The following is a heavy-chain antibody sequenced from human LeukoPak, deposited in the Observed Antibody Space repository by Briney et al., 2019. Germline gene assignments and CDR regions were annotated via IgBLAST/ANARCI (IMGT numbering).Heavy chain of an antibody. Sequence: SETLSLTCTVSNGSISSGSFYWGWIRQPPGKGLEWIGSIYYSGSTYYNPSLKSRVTISVDTSKNQFSLKLSSVTAADTAVYYCARRYGSGPKAAFDIWGQGTMVTVSS. V-gene: IGHV4-39*07. CDR3: ARRYGSGPKAAFDI. CDR2: IYYSGST. D-gene: IGHD3-10*01. CDR1: NGSISSGSFY. J-gene: IGHJ3*02.